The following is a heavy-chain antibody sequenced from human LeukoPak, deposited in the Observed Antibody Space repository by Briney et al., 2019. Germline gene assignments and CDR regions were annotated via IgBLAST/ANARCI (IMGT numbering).Heavy chain of an antibody. V-gene: IGHV1-8*01. CDR1: GYTFTSYD. J-gene: IGHJ4*02. D-gene: IGHD5-24*01. Sequence: ASVKVSCKASGYTFTSYDINWVRQAPGQGLEWMGWMNPNSGNTGYAQKFQGRVTMTRNTSISTAYMELSRLRSEDTAVYYCARGRNGYNRHDYWGQGTLVTVSS. CDR3: ARGRNGYNRHDY. CDR2: MNPNSGNT.